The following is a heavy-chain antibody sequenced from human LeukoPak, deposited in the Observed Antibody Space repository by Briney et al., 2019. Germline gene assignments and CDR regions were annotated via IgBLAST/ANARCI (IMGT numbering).Heavy chain of an antibody. Sequence: ASVKVSCKASGGTFSSYAISWVRQAPGQGLEWMGGIIPIFGTANYAQKFQGRVTITADESTSTAYMELSSLRSEDTAVYYCARPDIVVVPAAPGYYYMDVWGKGTTVTVSS. CDR2: IIPIFGTA. J-gene: IGHJ6*03. CDR1: GGTFSSYA. D-gene: IGHD2-2*01. CDR3: ARPDIVVVPAAPGYYYMDV. V-gene: IGHV1-69*13.